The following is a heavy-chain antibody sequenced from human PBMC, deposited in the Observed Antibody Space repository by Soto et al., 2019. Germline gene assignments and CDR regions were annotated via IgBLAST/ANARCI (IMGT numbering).Heavy chain of an antibody. Sequence: EVQLLESGGGLVQPGGSLRLSCAASGFTFSSYAMTWVRQAPGKGLEWVSAISGSGNTSYYADSVKGRFTISRDSSKKMLYLQMNSLRPEETAVYYCAKDRGRTWYEDYFGQGTLVTVSS. CDR1: GFTFSSYA. CDR3: AKDRGRTWYEDY. J-gene: IGHJ4*02. V-gene: IGHV3-23*01. D-gene: IGHD6-13*01. CDR2: ISGSGNTS.